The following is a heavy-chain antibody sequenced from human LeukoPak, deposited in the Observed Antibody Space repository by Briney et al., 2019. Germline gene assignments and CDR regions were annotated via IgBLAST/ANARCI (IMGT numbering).Heavy chain of an antibody. V-gene: IGHV4-34*01. CDR2: INHSGST. CDR3: ARRPSSGGWYLLDY. D-gene: IGHD6-19*01. CDR1: GFTFSSYA. J-gene: IGHJ4*02. Sequence: GSLRLSCAASGFTFSSYAMSWIRQPPGKGLEWIGEINHSGSTNYNPSLKSRVTISVDTSKNQFSLKLSSVTAADTAVYYCARRPSSGGWYLLDYWGQGTLVTVSS.